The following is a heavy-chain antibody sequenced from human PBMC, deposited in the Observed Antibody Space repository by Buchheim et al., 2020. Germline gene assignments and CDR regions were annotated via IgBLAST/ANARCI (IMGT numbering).Heavy chain of an antibody. CDR1: GFTFSSYE. D-gene: IGHD2-15*01. CDR3: ARVREEVVVAATYFDY. V-gene: IGHV3-48*03. J-gene: IGHJ4*02. CDR2: ISSSGSTI. Sequence: EVQLVESGGGLVQPGGSLRLSCAASGFTFSSYEMNWVRQAPGKGLEWVSYISSSGSTIYYADSVKGRFTISRDNAKNSLYLQMNSLRAEDTAVYYCARVREEVVVAATYFDYWGQGTL.